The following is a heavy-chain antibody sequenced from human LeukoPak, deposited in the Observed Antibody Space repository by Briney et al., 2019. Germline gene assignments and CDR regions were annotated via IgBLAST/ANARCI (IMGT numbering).Heavy chain of an antibody. D-gene: IGHD3-3*01. J-gene: IGHJ5*02. CDR2: IYYSGST. CDR3: ARVVPGLENWFDP. CDR1: GGSISSYY. Sequence: SETLSLTCTVSGGSISSYYWSWIRQPPGKGLEWIGYIYYSGSTNYNPSLKCRVTISVDTSKNQFSLKLSSVTAADTAVYYCARVVPGLENWFDPWGQGTLVTVSS. V-gene: IGHV4-59*12.